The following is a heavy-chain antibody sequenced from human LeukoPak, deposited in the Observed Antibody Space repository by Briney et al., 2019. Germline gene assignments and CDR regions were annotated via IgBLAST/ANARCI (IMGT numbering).Heavy chain of an antibody. CDR1: GFTFSSYG. Sequence: PGGSLRLSCAASGFTFSSYGIHWVRQAPGKGLEWVAVIWYDGSNKYYADSVKGRFTISRDNSKNTLYLQMNSLRAVDTAVYYCARGPSGGNGFSYWGLGTLVTVSS. V-gene: IGHV3-33*01. D-gene: IGHD2-15*01. CDR3: ARGPSGGNGFSY. CDR2: IWYDGSNK. J-gene: IGHJ4*02.